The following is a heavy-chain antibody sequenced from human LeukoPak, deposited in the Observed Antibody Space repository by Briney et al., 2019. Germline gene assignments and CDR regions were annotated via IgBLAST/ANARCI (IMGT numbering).Heavy chain of an antibody. V-gene: IGHV4-39*07. Sequence: SETLSLTCTVSGGSISSYYWSWIRQPPGKGLEWIGSIYYSGSTYYNPSLKSRVTISVDTSKNQFSLKLSSVTAADTAVYYCARGAMVRGVTYYYYYMDVWGKGTTVTVSS. CDR1: GGSISSYY. CDR3: ARGAMVRGVTYYYYYMDV. CDR2: IYYSGST. J-gene: IGHJ6*03. D-gene: IGHD3-10*01.